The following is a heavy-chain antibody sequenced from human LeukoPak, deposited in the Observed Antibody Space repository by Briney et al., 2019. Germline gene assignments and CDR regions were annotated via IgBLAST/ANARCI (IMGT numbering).Heavy chain of an antibody. V-gene: IGHV3-30*18. D-gene: IGHD3-3*01. Sequence: GGSLRLSCAASGFTFSSYGMHWVRQAPGKGLEWVAVISYDGSNKYYADSVEGRFTISRDNSKNTLYLQMNSLRAEDTAVYYCAKDLRQYDFWSGYYDYWGQGTLVTVSS. CDR1: GFTFSSYG. CDR2: ISYDGSNK. CDR3: AKDLRQYDFWSGYYDY. J-gene: IGHJ4*02.